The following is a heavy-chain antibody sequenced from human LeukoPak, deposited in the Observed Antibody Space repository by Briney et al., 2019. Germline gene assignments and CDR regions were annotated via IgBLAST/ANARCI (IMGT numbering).Heavy chain of an antibody. V-gene: IGHV3-30*02. CDR1: GFSLSRYD. CDR2: IQYDGSNQ. J-gene: IGHJ6*03. CDR3: AKDRCSNGVGCYYYYMDV. D-gene: IGHD2-8*01. Sequence: GGSLRLSCAASGFSLSRYDMHWVRQAPGKGLEWVSYIQYDGSNQQYADSVKGRFSISRDSSKNILHLQMNSLRAEDTAVYYCAKDRCSNGVGCYYYYMDVWGKGTTVTISS.